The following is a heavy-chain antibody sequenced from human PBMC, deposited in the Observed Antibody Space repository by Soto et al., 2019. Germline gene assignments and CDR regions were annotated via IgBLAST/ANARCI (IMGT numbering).Heavy chain of an antibody. Sequence: GGSLRLSCAASGFTFSNAWMSWVRQAPGKGLEWVGRIKSKTDGGTTDYAAPVKGRFTISRDDSKNTLYLQMNSLKTEDTAVYYCTTVGIAAAGTRGKKYYFDYWGQGTLVTVSS. CDR3: TTVGIAAAGTRGKKYYFDY. V-gene: IGHV3-15*01. CDR2: IKSKTDGGTT. D-gene: IGHD6-13*01. J-gene: IGHJ4*02. CDR1: GFTFSNAW.